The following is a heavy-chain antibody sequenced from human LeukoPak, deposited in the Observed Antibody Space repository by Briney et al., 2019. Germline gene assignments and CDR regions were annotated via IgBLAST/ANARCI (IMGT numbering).Heavy chain of an antibody. Sequence: GGSLRLSCAASGFTFSSYAMHWVRQAPDKGLEWVAVISYDESNKYYADSVKGRFTISRDNSKNTLYLQMNSLRAEDTAVYYCARVLSIAAAGDDYWGQGTLVTVSS. J-gene: IGHJ4*02. CDR2: ISYDESNK. D-gene: IGHD6-13*01. CDR3: ARVLSIAAAGDDY. V-gene: IGHV3-30*04. CDR1: GFTFSSYA.